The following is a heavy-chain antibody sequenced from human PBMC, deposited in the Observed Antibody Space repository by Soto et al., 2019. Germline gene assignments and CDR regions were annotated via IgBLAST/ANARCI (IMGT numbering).Heavy chain of an antibody. D-gene: IGHD6-13*01. CDR2: IFWDEDK. CDR1: GFSLSTSGVG. J-gene: IGHJ4*02. V-gene: IGHV2-5*02. CDR3: AHRLAATGLFDY. Sequence: SGPSGEPTQTLTLTCTFSGFSLSTSGVGLGWIRQPPGKALEWLAVIFWDEDKRYSPSLKGRLTITKDTSRNQVVLTMTNMDLVDTATYYCAHRLAATGLFDYWGQGTLVTVSS.